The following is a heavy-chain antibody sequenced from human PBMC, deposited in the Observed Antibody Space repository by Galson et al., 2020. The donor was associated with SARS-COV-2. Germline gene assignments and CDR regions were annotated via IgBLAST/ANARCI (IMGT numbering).Heavy chain of an antibody. J-gene: IGHJ4*02. Sequence: VETAGPLYPTCTAPGASLSSSGYSWGSNRQPTGKGREWVGRIYYSGKPYYTPSLARRISTSVDTSKTQFSLKLSSVTAAYTAVYYCEGHAIPLPDVWGSYLPYYLDYWGQGTLVTVSS. D-gene: IGHD3-16*02. CDR1: GASLSSSGYS. CDR2: IYYSGKP. V-gene: IGHV4-39*01. CDR3: EGHAIPLPDVWGSYLPYYLDY.